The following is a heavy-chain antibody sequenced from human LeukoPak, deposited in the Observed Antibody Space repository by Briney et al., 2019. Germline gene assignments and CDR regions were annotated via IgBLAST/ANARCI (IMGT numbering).Heavy chain of an antibody. CDR2: ISAYNGNT. CDR3: ARINYDFWSVPALNWFDP. D-gene: IGHD3-3*01. J-gene: IGHJ5*02. Sequence: ASVKVSCKASGYTFTSYGISWVRQAPGQGLEWMGWISAYNGNTNYAQKLQGRVTMTTDTSTSTAYMELRSLRSDDTAVYYCARINYDFWSVPALNWFDPWGQGTLVTVSS. V-gene: IGHV1-18*01. CDR1: GYTFTSYG.